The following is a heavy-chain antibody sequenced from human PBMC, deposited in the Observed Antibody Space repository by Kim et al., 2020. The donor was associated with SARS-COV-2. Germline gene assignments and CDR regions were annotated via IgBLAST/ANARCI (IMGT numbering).Heavy chain of an antibody. CDR3: SLYLIIFPPYSYF. CDR2: ISIISSTI. Sequence: GGSLRLSCAASRFTFSSYSMNWVRQAPWKWLVLVSYISIISSTIYYSDSFNFRFPLSTANSKNSLFLQMSSLRSEDTAVFFFSLYLIIFPPYSYF. V-gene: IGHV3-48*01. CDR1: RFTFSSYS. J-gene: IGHJ1*01. D-gene: IGHD2-15*01.